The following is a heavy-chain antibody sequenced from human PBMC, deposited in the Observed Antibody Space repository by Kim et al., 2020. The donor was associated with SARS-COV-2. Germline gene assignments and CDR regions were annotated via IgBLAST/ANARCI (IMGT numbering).Heavy chain of an antibody. CDR3: AREARWLQPAVLLFYYGMDV. CDR1: GGTFSSYA. V-gene: IGHV1-69*13. J-gene: IGHJ6*02. Sequence: SVKVSCKASGGTFSSYAISWVRQAPGQGLEWMGGIIPIFGTANYAQKFQGRVTITADESTSTAYMELSSLRSEDTAVYYCAREARWLQPAVLLFYYGMDVWGQGTTVTVSS. CDR2: IIPIFGTA. D-gene: IGHD5-18*01.